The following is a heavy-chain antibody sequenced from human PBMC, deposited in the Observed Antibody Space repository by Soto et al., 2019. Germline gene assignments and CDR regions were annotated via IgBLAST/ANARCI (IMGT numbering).Heavy chain of an antibody. J-gene: IGHJ3*02. CDR1: GFTFSSYA. CDR2: ISGSGGTT. D-gene: IGHD6-19*01. CDR3: AKTANGWFSAFDI. Sequence: VQLLESGGGLVQPGGSLRLSCAASGFTFSSYAMSWVRQAPGKGLEWVSAISGSGGTTYYAVSVKGRFTFSRDNSKNTLYLQMNSLRAEDTAVYYCAKTANGWFSAFDIWGEGTMVTVSS. V-gene: IGHV3-23*01.